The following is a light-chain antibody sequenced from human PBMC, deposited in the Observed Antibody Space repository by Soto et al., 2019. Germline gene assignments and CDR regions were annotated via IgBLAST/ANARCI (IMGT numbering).Light chain of an antibody. J-gene: IGKJ3*01. CDR1: QSGSSSF. CDR2: GAT. V-gene: IGKV3-20*01. Sequence: EIVLTQSPGTLSLSPGERATLSCRASQSGSSSFLAWYQQKPGQAPRLLIYGATSRATGIPDRFSGSGSGTDFTLTISRLEPEDFAVYYCQQYGSSPRVTFGPGTKVDFK. CDR3: QQYGSSPRVT.